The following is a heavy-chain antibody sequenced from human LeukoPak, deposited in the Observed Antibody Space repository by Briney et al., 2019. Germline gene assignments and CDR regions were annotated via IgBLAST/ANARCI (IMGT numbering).Heavy chain of an antibody. V-gene: IGHV5-51*01. CDR2: IWPGDSDT. J-gene: IGHJ4*02. CDR3: ARLGISAWSPGDY. D-gene: IGHD1-14*01. Sequence: GESLKISCNASGYSFTSYWIAWVRQMPGKGLEWMGMIWPGDSDTRYSPSFQGQVTISADKSISTAYLQWSSLKASDTAMYYCARLGISAWSPGDYWCQGTLVTVSS. CDR1: GYSFTSYW.